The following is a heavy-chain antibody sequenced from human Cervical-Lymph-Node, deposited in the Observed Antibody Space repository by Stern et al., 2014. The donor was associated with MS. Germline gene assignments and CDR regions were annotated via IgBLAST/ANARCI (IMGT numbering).Heavy chain of an antibody. CDR2: IYASGST. J-gene: IGHJ4*02. D-gene: IGHD5-12*01. CDR3: ARGGYSGYVEYDY. CDR1: GGSMSDSHYY. Sequence: QLQLQESGPGLVKPSQTLSLTCTVSGGSMSDSHYYWSWVRQPPGKGLEWIGHIYASGSTSYSPSLNSRLTMSMDTSKNQFSLNLNFVTAADTAVYYCARGGYSGYVEYDYWGQGTLVTVSS. V-gene: IGHV4-30-4*01.